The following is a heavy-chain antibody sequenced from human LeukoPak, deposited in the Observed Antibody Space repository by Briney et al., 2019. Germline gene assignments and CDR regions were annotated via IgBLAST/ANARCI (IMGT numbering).Heavy chain of an antibody. CDR3: ARGVRPDYYFDY. CDR1: GGTFSSYA. CDR2: IIPIFGTA. V-gene: IGHV1-69*13. J-gene: IGHJ4*02. D-gene: IGHD1-14*01. Sequence: ASVKVSCKAFGGTFSSYAISWVRQAPGQGLEWMGGIIPIFGTANYAQKFQGRVTITADESTSTAYMELSSLRSEDTAVYYCARGVRPDYYFDYWGQGTLVTVSS.